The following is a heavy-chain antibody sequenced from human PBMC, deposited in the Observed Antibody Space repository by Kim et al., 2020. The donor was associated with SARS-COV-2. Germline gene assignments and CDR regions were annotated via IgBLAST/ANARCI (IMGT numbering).Heavy chain of an antibody. Sequence: SETLSLTCTVSGGTISSCDYYWSWIRQPPGKGREWIGYIYYSGSTYYNPSLKSRVTISVDTSKNQFSLKLSSVTAADTAVYYCVTLPTIDRWYYFDYWGQGTLVSVSS. V-gene: IGHV4-30-4*01. CDR2: IYYSGST. CDR1: GGTISSCDYY. CDR3: VTLPTIDRWYYFDY. J-gene: IGHJ4*02. D-gene: IGHD2-15*01.